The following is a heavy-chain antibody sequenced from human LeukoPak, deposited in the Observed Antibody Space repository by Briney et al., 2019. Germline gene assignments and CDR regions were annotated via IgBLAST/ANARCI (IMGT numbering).Heavy chain of an antibody. J-gene: IGHJ6*04. CDR1: GYSFTSYW. CDR3: ARLAVVPLEVQAADPRSLDYYYYGMDV. CDR2: IYPGDSDT. D-gene: IGHD2-2*01. V-gene: IGHV5-51*01. Sequence: GESLKISCKGSGYSFTSYWIGWVRQIPGKGLEWIGIIYPGDSDTRYSPSFQGQVTISADKSISTAYLQWSSLKASDTAMYYCARLAVVPLEVQAADPRSLDYYYYGMDVWGKGTTVTVPS.